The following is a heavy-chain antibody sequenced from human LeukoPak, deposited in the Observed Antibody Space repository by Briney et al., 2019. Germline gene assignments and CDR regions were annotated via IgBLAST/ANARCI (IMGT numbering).Heavy chain of an antibody. V-gene: IGHV4-30-2*01. Sequence: SETSSLTCAVSGGSISSGGYSWSWIRQPPGKGLEWIGYIYHSGSTYYNPSLKSRVTISVDRSKNQFSLKLSSVTAADTAVYYCARQLLPGSGGMDVWGKGTTVTVSP. D-gene: IGHD2-15*01. CDR2: IYHSGST. CDR1: GGSISSGGYS. CDR3: ARQLLPGSGGMDV. J-gene: IGHJ6*04.